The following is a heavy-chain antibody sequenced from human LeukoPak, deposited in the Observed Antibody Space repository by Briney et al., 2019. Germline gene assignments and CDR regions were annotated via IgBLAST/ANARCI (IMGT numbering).Heavy chain of an antibody. J-gene: IGHJ4*02. CDR1: GGSISSSSYY. CDR2: IYYSGST. Sequence: PSETLSLTCTVSGGSISSSSYYWGWIRQPPGKGLEWIGSIYYSGSTYYNPSLKSRVTISVDTSKNQFSLKLSSVTAADTAVYYCARKGIAARDPADYWGQGTLVTVSS. CDR3: ARKGIAARDPADY. D-gene: IGHD6-6*01. V-gene: IGHV4-39*07.